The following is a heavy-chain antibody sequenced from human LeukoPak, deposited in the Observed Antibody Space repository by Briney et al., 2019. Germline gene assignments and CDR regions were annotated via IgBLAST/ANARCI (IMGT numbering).Heavy chain of an antibody. J-gene: IGHJ3*02. D-gene: IGHD3-22*01. Sequence: SETLSLTCSVSGDSISYFYWSWIRQAAGKGLGWIGRVSSSGNTDYNASLKSRVTISVDTSKNQFSLKLSSVTAADTAVYYCARDSSGYYSREYAFDIWGQGTMVTVSS. CDR1: GDSISYFY. CDR3: ARDSSGYYSREYAFDI. CDR2: VSSSGNT. V-gene: IGHV4-4*07.